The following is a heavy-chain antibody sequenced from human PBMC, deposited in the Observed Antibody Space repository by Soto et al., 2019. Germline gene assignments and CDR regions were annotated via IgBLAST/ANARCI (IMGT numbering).Heavy chain of an antibody. J-gene: IGHJ4*02. V-gene: IGHV1-69*08. D-gene: IGHD1-26*01. CDR1: GGTFSSYT. Sequence: QVQLVQSGAGVKKPGSSVKVSCKASGGTFSSYTISWVRQAPGQGLEWMGRIIPILGIANYAQKFQGRVTITADKSTSTAYMELSSLRSEDTAVYYCAREGWVGANPLDYWGQGTLVTVSS. CDR2: IIPILGIA. CDR3: AREGWVGANPLDY.